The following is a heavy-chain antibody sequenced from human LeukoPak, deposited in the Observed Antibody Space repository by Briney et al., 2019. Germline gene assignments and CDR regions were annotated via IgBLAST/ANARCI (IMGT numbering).Heavy chain of an antibody. CDR3: ATVLWFGDQYYFDY. CDR1: GYTLTELS. Sequence: ASVKVSCKVSGYTLTELSMHWVRQAPGKGLEWMGGFDPEDGETIYAQKFQGRVTMTEDTSTDTAYMELSSLRSEDTAVYYCATVLWFGDQYYFDYWGQGTLVTVSS. D-gene: IGHD3-10*01. J-gene: IGHJ4*02. CDR2: FDPEDGET. V-gene: IGHV1-24*01.